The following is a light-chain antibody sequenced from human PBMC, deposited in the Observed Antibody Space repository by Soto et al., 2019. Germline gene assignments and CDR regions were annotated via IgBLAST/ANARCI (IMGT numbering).Light chain of an antibody. CDR3: SSYTSSSTYV. CDR1: SSDVGGYNY. CDR2: DVS. Sequence: VLTQPASVSGSPGQSITISCTGTSSDVGGYNYVSWYQQHPGKAPKLMIYDVSNRPSGVSNRFSGSKSGNTASLTISGLQAEDEADYYCSSYTSSSTYVFGTGTRSPS. V-gene: IGLV2-14*01. J-gene: IGLJ1*01.